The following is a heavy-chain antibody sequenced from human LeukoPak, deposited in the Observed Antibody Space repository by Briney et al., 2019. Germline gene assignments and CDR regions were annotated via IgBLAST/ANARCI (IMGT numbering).Heavy chain of an antibody. CDR1: GFTFSDYG. J-gene: IGHJ4*02. D-gene: IGHD2-8*01. V-gene: IGHV3-30*18. Sequence: GGSLRLSCAASGFTFSDYGMHWVRQAPGKGLEWVAVVSYDGSNEKYADPVKGRFTISRDNSKNTLSLQMNSLRTDDTAVYYCAKDWANGDYIDHWGQGTLVTVSS. CDR3: AKDWANGDYIDH. CDR2: VSYDGSNE.